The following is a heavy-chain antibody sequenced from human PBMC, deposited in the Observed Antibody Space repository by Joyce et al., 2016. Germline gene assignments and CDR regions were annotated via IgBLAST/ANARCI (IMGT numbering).Heavy chain of an antibody. CDR2: IPHDGGIT. Sequence: QAHLVESGGGVVQPGRSLRLACAASGFTFSDSPRHWVRQAPGEGLEWVGVIPHDGGITDYADSLKGRFTISRDNSKNTIFLQMNSLRADDTAVYYCARAFGTRTPFYGMDVWGQGTTVTVSS. J-gene: IGHJ6*02. CDR1: GFTFSDSP. V-gene: IGHV3-30-3*01. CDR3: ARAFGTRTPFYGMDV. D-gene: IGHD1-14*01.